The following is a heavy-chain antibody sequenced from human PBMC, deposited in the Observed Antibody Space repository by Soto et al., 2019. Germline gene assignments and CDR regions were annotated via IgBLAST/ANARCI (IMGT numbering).Heavy chain of an antibody. CDR3: AFGSSGWEIFYY. V-gene: IGHV3-23*01. Sequence: PGGSLRLSCAASGFTFSSYAMSCVLQAPGKGLEWVSAISGSGGSTYYADSVKGRFTISRDNSKNTLYLQMNSLRAEDTAVYYFAFGSSGWEIFYYRGQRTPVP. D-gene: IGHD6-19*01. J-gene: IGHJ4*02. CDR1: GFTFSSYA. CDR2: ISGSGGST.